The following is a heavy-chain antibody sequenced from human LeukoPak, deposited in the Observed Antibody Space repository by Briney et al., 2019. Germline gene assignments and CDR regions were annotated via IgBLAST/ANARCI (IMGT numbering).Heavy chain of an antibody. D-gene: IGHD6-13*01. CDR1: GGSFSGYY. CDR3: ARGEQQLVLYYFDY. J-gene: IGHJ4*02. CDR2: INHSGST. V-gene: IGHV4-34*01. Sequence: PSETLSLTCAVNGGSFSGYYWSWIRQPPGKGLEWIGEINHSGSTNYNPSLKSRVTISVDTSKNQFSLKLSSVTAADTAVYYCARGEQQLVLYYFDYWGQGTLVTVSS.